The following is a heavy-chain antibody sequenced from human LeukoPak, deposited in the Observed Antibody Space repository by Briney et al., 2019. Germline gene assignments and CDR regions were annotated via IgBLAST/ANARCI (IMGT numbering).Heavy chain of an antibody. CDR1: GFTFSSYG. CDR2: IRYDGSNK. CDR3: AKDVLGIWIGTWGYMDA. V-gene: IGHV3-30*02. J-gene: IGHJ6*03. Sequence: GGSLRLSCAASGFTFSSYGMHWVRQAPGKGLEWVAFIRYDGSNKYYADSVKGRFTISRDNSKNTLYLQMNSLRAEDTAVYYCAKDVLGIWIGTWGYMDAWGKGTTVTVSS. D-gene: IGHD1-1*01.